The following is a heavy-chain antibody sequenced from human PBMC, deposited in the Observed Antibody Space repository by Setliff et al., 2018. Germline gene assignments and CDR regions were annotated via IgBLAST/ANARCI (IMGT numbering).Heavy chain of an antibody. J-gene: IGHJ6*02. CDR1: GGTFSSYA. V-gene: IGHV1-69*13. CDR3: ASDSRGLVPAAIEGSYYYYGMDV. CDR2: IIPIFGTA. D-gene: IGHD2-2*02. Sequence: GASVKVSCKAFGGTFSSYAISWARQAPGQGLEWMGGIIPIFGTANYAQKFQGRVTITADESTSTAYMELSSLRSEDTAVYYCASDSRGLVPAAIEGSYYYYGMDVWGQGTTVTVSS.